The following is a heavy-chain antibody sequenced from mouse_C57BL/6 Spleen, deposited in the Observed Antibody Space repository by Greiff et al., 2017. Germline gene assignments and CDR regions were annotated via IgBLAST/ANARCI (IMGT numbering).Heavy chain of an antibody. D-gene: IGHD1-1*01. CDR1: GYTFPDHT. J-gene: IGHJ4*01. Sequence: QVQLQQSDAELVKPGASVKISCKVSGYTFPDHTIHWMKQRPEQGLEWIGYIYPRDGSTKSNEKFNGKATLTADKSSSTAYMHLNSLTSEDSAVYFCVYGSRDYYAMDYCGQGTSVTVSS. CDR2: IYPRDGST. CDR3: VYGSRDYYAMDY. V-gene: IGHV1-78*01.